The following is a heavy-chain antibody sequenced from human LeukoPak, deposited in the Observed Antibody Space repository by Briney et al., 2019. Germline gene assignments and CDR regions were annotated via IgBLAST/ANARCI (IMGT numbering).Heavy chain of an antibody. J-gene: IGHJ6*04. D-gene: IGHD6-19*01. CDR3: ARDWAYSSGWSVYRWDYYGMDV. CDR1: GGSISSYY. CDR2: IYYSGST. Sequence: KASETLSLTCTVSGGSISSYYWSWIRQPPGKGLEWIGYIYYSGSTNYNPSLKSRVTISVDTSKNQFSLKLSSVTAADTAVYYCARDWAYSSGWSVYRWDYYGMDVWGKGTKVTVSS. V-gene: IGHV4-59*01.